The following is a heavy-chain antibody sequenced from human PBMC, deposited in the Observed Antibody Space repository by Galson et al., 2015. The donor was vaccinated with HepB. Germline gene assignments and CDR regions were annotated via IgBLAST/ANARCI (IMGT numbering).Heavy chain of an antibody. J-gene: IGHJ4*02. CDR3: AGGRTVLWSRGLFDD. CDR2: ISSSGHSI. CDR1: RITFSSYE. V-gene: IGHV3-48*03. Sequence: SLRLSCAASRITFSSYEMNWVRQAPGKGLEWVSYISSSGHSIYYADSVKGRFTISRDNAKNSLFLQMNSLRAEDTAVYYCAGGRTVLWSRGLFDDWGQGALPTVSS. D-gene: IGHD3-10*01.